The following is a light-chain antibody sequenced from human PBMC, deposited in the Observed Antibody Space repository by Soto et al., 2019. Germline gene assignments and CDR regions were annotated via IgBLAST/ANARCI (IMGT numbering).Light chain of an antibody. CDR1: QSVSSSY. Sequence: EIVLTQSPGTLSLSPGERATLSCRASQSVSSSYLAWYQQKPAQAPRLLIYSTSTRATGIPDRFSGSGSGTDFTLTISRLEPEDFAVYYCQQYGSQYIFGQGTKLEIE. J-gene: IGKJ2*01. V-gene: IGKV3-20*01. CDR3: QQYGSQYI. CDR2: STS.